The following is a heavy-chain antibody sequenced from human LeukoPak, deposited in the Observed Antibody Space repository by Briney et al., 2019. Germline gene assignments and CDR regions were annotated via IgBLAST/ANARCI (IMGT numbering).Heavy chain of an antibody. J-gene: IGHJ4*01. D-gene: IGHD4-17*01. V-gene: IGHV3-23*01. CDR1: GFTFNSYA. CDR3: VSGGDYHVRLCTY. CDR2: ITPGGGT. Sequence: GGSLRLSCAASGFTFNSYAMNWVRQAPGEGLEWVSTITPGGGTYYADSVKGRFTISRDNSKNTLYLQMNSLTAEDTAIYYCVSGGDYHVRLCTYWGQGTLVTVSS.